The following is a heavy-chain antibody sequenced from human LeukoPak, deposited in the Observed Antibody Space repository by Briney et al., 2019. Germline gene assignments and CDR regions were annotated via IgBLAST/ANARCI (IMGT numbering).Heavy chain of an antibody. CDR3: ARERCTNGVCFYYYYGMDV. Sequence: GASVKVSCKASGYTFTSYGISWVRQAPGQGLEWMGWISAYNGNTNYAQKLQGRVTMTTDTSTSTAYMELSRLRSDDTAVYYCARERCTNGVCFYYYYGMDVWGQGTTVTVSS. CDR2: ISAYNGNT. V-gene: IGHV1-18*01. CDR1: GYTFTSYG. J-gene: IGHJ6*02. D-gene: IGHD2-8*01.